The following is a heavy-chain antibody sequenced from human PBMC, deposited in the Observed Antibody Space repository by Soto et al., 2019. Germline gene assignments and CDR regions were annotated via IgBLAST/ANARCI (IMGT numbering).Heavy chain of an antibody. CDR2: ISYDGSNK. CDR3: ARGPPATSSSSTGDFDY. D-gene: IGHD6-6*01. J-gene: IGHJ4*02. Sequence: QVQLVESGGGVVQPGRSLRLSCAASGFTFSSYAMHWVRQAPGKGLEWVAVISYDGSNKYYADSVKGRFTISRDNSKNTLYLQMNSLRAEDTAVYYCARGPPATSSSSTGDFDYWGQGTLVTVSS. CDR1: GFTFSSYA. V-gene: IGHV3-30-3*01.